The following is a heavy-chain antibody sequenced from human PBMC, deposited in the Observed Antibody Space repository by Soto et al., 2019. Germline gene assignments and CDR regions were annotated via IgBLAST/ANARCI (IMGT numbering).Heavy chain of an antibody. Sequence: QVQLQESGPGLVKPSGTLSLACAVSGGSISTNNWWSWVRQPPGKGLEWIGEIYHSGSTSYNPSLKSRVTISIDKSKNQFSLKLTSLTAADTAVYYCARGEAVFGSSWDPLGHWGQGTLVTVSS. CDR3: ARGEAVFGSSWDPLGH. CDR2: IYHSGST. V-gene: IGHV4-4*02. D-gene: IGHD6-13*01. J-gene: IGHJ4*02. CDR1: GGSISTNNW.